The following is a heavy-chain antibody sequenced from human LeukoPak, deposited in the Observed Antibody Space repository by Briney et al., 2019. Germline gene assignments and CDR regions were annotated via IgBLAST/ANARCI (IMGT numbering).Heavy chain of an antibody. CDR1: GGALSSSRYY. D-gene: IGHD4-17*01. CDR2: IYYSGST. J-gene: IGHJ4*02. CDR3: ARAPGTTVTTPFDY. V-gene: IGHV4-39*07. Sequence: SGTLCLSCAVSGGALSSSRYYWGWIRQPPGKGLEWIGSIYYSGSTYYNPSLKSRVTISVDTSENQFSLKLRSVTAADTALYYCARAPGTTVTTPFDYWGQGTLVTVSS.